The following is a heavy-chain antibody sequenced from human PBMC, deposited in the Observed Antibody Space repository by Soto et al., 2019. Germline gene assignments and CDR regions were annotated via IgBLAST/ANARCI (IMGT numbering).Heavy chain of an antibody. Sequence: QLQLQESGPGLVKPSETLSLTCTVSGGSISSSSYYWGWIRQPPGKGLEWIGTIDYSGSTYYNPSLKSRVTISVDTSKNQFSLKLSSVTAADTAVYYCARRGYSGYDPMDVWGQGTTVTVSS. D-gene: IGHD5-12*01. CDR1: GGSISSSSYY. J-gene: IGHJ6*02. V-gene: IGHV4-39*01. CDR2: IDYSGST. CDR3: ARRGYSGYDPMDV.